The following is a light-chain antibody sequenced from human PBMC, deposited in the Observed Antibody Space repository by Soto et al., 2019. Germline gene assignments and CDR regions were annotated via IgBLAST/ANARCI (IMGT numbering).Light chain of an antibody. V-gene: IGKV1-5*01. CDR2: DAS. J-gene: IGKJ4*01. Sequence: DIQMTQSPSTLSASVGDRVTITCRASQSVTTWLAWYQQKPGKAPNLLIYDASTLESGVPSRFSGSGSGTDFTLTINSLQPDDFATYYCQQYSNYMLTFGGGTKVENK. CDR3: QQYSNYMLT. CDR1: QSVTTW.